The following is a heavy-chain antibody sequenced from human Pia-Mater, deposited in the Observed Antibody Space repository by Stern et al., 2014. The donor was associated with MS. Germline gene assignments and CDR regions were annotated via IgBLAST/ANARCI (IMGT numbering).Heavy chain of an antibody. CDR2: IWYDGSNK. J-gene: IGHJ5*02. CDR1: GFTFSSYG. D-gene: IGHD1-1*01. Sequence: VQLEESWGGVVQPGRSLRLSCAASGFTFSSYGMHWVRQAPGKGLEWVAIIWYDGSNKYYADSVKGRFTISRDNSKNTLYLQMNSLRAEDTAVYYCARDPNNENWFDPWGQGTLVTVSS. V-gene: IGHV3-33*01. CDR3: ARDPNNENWFDP.